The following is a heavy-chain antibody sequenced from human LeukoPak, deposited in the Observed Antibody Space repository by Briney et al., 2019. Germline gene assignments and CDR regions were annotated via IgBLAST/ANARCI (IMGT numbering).Heavy chain of an antibody. V-gene: IGHV1-18*01. CDR1: GYTFTSYG. J-gene: IGHJ3*02. D-gene: IGHD2-2*02. CDR2: ISAYNGNT. Sequence: ASVKVSCKASGYTFTSYGISWVRQAPGQGLEWMGWISAYNGNTNYAQKLQGRVTMTTDTSTSTAYMELRSLRSDDTAVYYCARNGYCSSTSCYIWDAFDIWGQGTMVTVSS. CDR3: ARNGYCSSTSCYIWDAFDI.